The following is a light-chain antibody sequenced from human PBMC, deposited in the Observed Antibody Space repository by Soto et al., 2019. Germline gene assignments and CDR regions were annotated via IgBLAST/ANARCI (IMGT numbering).Light chain of an antibody. CDR3: QQRTNWPPLT. V-gene: IGKV3-11*01. CDR1: QSVGSY. J-gene: IGKJ4*01. Sequence: EIVLTQSPATLSLSPGERATLSCRASQSVGSYLAWYQQKPGQAPRLLIYDASTRATGIPARFSGSGSGTDFTLTISSLEPEDVAVYYCQQRTNWPPLTCGGGTKVEGK. CDR2: DAS.